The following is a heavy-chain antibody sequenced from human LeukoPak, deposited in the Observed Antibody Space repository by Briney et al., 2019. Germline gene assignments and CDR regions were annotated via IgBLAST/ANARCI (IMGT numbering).Heavy chain of an antibody. D-gene: IGHD6-13*01. Sequence: GGSLRLSCAASGVTVSSNYMSWVRQAPGKGLEWVSVIYSGGSTYYADSVKGRFTISRDNSKNTLYLQMNSLRAEDTAVYYCARGSQQLVLYYWGQGTLVTVSS. J-gene: IGHJ4*02. CDR3: ARGSQQLVLYY. CDR1: GVTVSSNY. CDR2: IYSGGST. V-gene: IGHV3-53*01.